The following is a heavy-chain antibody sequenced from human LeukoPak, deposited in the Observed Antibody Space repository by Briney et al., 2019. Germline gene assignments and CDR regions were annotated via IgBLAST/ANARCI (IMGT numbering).Heavy chain of an antibody. J-gene: IGHJ6*03. V-gene: IGHV4-38-2*01. Sequence: PSETLSLTCAVSTYSISSGHYWGWIRQPPGKGLECIGNIYHGGTTYYNPSLKSRVTISVDTSKNQFSLKLSSVTAADTAVYYCARGSVPRYGYHYYYYMDVWGKGTTVTVSS. CDR2: IYHGGTT. CDR1: TYSISSGHY. D-gene: IGHD1-1*01. CDR3: ARGSVPRYGYHYYYYMDV.